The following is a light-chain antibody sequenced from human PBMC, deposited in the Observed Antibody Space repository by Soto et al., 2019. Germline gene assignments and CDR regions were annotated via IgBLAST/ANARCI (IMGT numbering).Light chain of an antibody. V-gene: IGLV2-14*01. CDR2: DVS. CDR3: SSYTSSSTPVV. Sequence: QSALTQPASVSGSPGQSITISCTGTSSDVGGYNYVSWDQQHPGKAPKLMIYDVSNRPSGVSNRFSGSKSGNTASLTISGLQAEDEADYYCSSYTSSSTPVVFGGGTQLTVL. CDR1: SSDVGGYNY. J-gene: IGLJ2*01.